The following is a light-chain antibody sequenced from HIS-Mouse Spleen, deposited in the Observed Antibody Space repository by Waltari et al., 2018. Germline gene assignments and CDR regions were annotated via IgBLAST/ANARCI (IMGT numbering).Light chain of an antibody. CDR3: CSYAGSSTWV. CDR1: SSDVGSYNL. CDR2: EGS. Sequence: QSALTQPASVSGSPGQSITIPCTGTSSDVGSYNLVSWYQQHPDKAPKLKIDEGSKRPSGVSDRFSGSKSGNTASLRIAGLQAEDEADYYCCSYAGSSTWVFGGGTKLTVL. V-gene: IGLV2-23*01. J-gene: IGLJ3*02.